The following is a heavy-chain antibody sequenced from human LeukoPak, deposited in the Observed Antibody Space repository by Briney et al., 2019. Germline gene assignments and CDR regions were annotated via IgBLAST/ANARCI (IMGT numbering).Heavy chain of an antibody. CDR3: AVGYCSSTSCYNWFDP. D-gene: IGHD2-2*01. CDR2: IIPIFGTA. CDR1: GGTFSSYA. J-gene: IGHJ5*02. Sequence: SVKVSCKASGGTFSSYAISWVRQAPGQGLEWMGGIIPIFGTANYAQKFQGRVTITADESTSTAYMELSSLRSEDTAVYYCAVGYCSSTSCYNWFDPWGQGTLVTVS. V-gene: IGHV1-69*13.